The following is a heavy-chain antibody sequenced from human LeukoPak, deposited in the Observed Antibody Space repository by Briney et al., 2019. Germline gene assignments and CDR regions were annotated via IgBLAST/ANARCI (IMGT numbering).Heavy chain of an antibody. CDR3: AVDLLQNRVLPPYGMDV. V-gene: IGHV1-3*01. Sequence: ASVKVSCKASGYTFTSYAMHWVRQAPGQRLEWMGWINAGNGNTKYSQKFQGRVTITRDTSASTAYMELSSLRSEDTAVYYCAVDLLQNRVLPPYGMDVWGQGTTVTVSS. CDR1: GYTFTSYA. D-gene: IGHD2-15*01. J-gene: IGHJ6*02. CDR2: INAGNGNT.